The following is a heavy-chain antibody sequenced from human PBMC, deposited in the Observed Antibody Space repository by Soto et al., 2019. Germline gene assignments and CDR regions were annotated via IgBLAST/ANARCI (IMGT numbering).Heavy chain of an antibody. Sequence: PSETLSLTCAVSGGSISSGGYSWGWIRQPPGKGLEWIGYIYHSGSTYYNPSLKSRVTISVDRSKNQFSLKLSSVTAADPAVYYCARLALGNYYDSSGYYYYYYGMDVWGQGTTVTVSS. CDR1: GGSISSGGYS. D-gene: IGHD3-22*01. J-gene: IGHJ6*02. V-gene: IGHV4-30-2*01. CDR2: IYHSGST. CDR3: ARLALGNYYDSSGYYYYYYGMDV.